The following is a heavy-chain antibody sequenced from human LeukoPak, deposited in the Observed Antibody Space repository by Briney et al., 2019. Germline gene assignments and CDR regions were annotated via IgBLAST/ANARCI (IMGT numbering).Heavy chain of an antibody. D-gene: IGHD2/OR15-2a*01. CDR3: ARATLDRIMDV. J-gene: IGHJ6*02. V-gene: IGHV4-39*07. Sequence: SETLSLTCSVSGGSISSFSYYWGWIRQPPGKGLEWIGSIYYSGSTYYNPSLKSRVTISVDTSNNQFSLKLSSVTAADTAVYYCARATLDRIMDVWGQGTTVTVSS. CDR1: GGSISSFSYY. CDR2: IYYSGST.